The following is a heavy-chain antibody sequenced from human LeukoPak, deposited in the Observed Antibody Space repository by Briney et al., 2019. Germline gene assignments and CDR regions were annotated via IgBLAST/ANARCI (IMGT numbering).Heavy chain of an antibody. CDR2: INAGNGNT. CDR3: ARFGIAAAGNYYFDY. V-gene: IGHV1-3*01. J-gene: IGHJ4*02. D-gene: IGHD6-13*01. CDR1: GYTFTGYY. Sequence: ASVKVSCKASGYTFTGYYMHWVRQAPGQRLEWMGWINAGNGNTKYSQKFQGRVTITRDTSASTAYMELSSLRSEDTAVYYCARFGIAAAGNYYFDYWGQGTLVTVSS.